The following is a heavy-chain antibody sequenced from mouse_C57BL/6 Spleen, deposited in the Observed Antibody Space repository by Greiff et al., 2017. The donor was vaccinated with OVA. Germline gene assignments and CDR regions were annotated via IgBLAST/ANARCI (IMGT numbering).Heavy chain of an antibody. D-gene: IGHD1-1*02. J-gene: IGHJ4*01. CDR1: GYTFTSYT. CDR2: INPSSGYT. CDR3: ARGGNEYYAMYY. V-gene: IGHV1-4*01. Sequence: QVQLQQSGAELVRPGASVKMSCKASGYTFTSYTMHWVKQRPGKGLEWIGYINPSSGYTKYNQKFKDKATLTADKSSSTAYMHLSSLTSEDSAVYYCARGGNEYYAMYYWGQGTSVTVAS.